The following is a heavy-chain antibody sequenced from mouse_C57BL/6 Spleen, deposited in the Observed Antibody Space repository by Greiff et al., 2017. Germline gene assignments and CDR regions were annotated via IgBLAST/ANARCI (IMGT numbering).Heavy chain of an antibody. V-gene: IGHV1-82*01. CDR1: GYAFSSSW. D-gene: IGHD4-1*01. J-gene: IGHJ2*01. CDR2: IYPGDGDT. Sequence: QVQLQQSGPELVKPGASVKISCKASGYAFSSSWMNWVQQRPGKGLEWIGRIYPGDGDTNYNGKFKGKATLTADKSSSTAYMQLSSLTSEDSAVYFCATLANWDGGYYFDYWGQGTTLTVSS. CDR3: ATLANWDGGYYFDY.